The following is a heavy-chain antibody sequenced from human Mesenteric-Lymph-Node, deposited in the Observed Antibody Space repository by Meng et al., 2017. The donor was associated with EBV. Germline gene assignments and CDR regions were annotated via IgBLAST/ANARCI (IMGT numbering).Heavy chain of an antibody. V-gene: IGHV3-21*01. CDR1: GFTFNSYS. CDR3: ARAPASSSRYHWYFDL. Sequence: EVQLLESGGGVVKPGGSLRLSCATSGFTFNSYSMNWVRQAPGKGLEWVSSITSSGSYIYYADSMKGRFTISRDNAKNSLFLQMNSLRAEDTAVYYCARAPASSSRYHWYFDLWGRGTLVTVSS. D-gene: IGHD6-13*01. J-gene: IGHJ2*01. CDR2: ITSSGSYI.